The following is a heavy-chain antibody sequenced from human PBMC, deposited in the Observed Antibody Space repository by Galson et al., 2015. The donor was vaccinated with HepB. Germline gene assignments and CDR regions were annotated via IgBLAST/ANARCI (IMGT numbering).Heavy chain of an antibody. CDR1: GFTFSNAW. CDR3: TTGAQLSKLGYFDL. D-gene: IGHD2-2*01. J-gene: IGHJ2*01. V-gene: IGHV3-15*01. CDR2: IKSKTDGGTT. Sequence: SLRLSCAASGFTFSNAWMSWVRQAPGKGLEWVGRIKSKTDGGTTDYAAPVKGRFTISRDDSKNTLYLQMNSLKTEDTAVYYCTTGAQLSKLGYFDLWGRGTLVTVSS.